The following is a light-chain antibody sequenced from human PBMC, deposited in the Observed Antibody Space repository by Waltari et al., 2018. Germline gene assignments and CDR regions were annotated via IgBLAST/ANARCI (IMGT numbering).Light chain of an antibody. CDR2: GAS. CDR3: RQYNHWPPIT. J-gene: IGKJ5*01. CDR1: QSIADN. Sequence: EIVMTQSPATLSVSPGESATFSCRASQSIADNLAWYQQKPAQAPRLLIYGASTRATGVPARFRGSGSGTEFTLTISSLQSEDVAVYYCRQYNHWPPITFGQGTRLEIK. V-gene: IGKV3-15*01.